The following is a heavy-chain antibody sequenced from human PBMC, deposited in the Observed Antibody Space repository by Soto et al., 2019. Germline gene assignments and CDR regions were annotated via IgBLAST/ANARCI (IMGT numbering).Heavy chain of an antibody. D-gene: IGHD6-19*01. J-gene: IGHJ5*02. V-gene: IGHV4-59*08. Sequence: PSETLSLTCTVSGGSISSYYWSWIRQPPGKGLEWIGYIYYSGSTNYNPSLKSRVTISVDTSKNQFSLKLSSVTAADTAVYYCARHFGRHGHSSGWYWGASWFDPWGQGTLVTVSS. CDR2: IYYSGST. CDR3: ARHFGRHGHSSGWYWGASWFDP. CDR1: GGSISSYY.